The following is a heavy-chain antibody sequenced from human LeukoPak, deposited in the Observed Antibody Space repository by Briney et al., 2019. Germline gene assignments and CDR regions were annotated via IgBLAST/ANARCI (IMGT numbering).Heavy chain of an antibody. J-gene: IGHJ4*02. D-gene: IGHD1-26*01. Sequence: PSETLSLTCTVSGGSISSYYWSWIRQPPGKGLEWIGYIYHSGSTYYNPSLKSRVTISVDRSKNQFSLKLSSVTAADTAVYYCARDKGYSGSYIDYWGQGTLVTVSS. CDR1: GGSISSYY. CDR3: ARDKGYSGSYIDY. CDR2: IYHSGST. V-gene: IGHV4-59*12.